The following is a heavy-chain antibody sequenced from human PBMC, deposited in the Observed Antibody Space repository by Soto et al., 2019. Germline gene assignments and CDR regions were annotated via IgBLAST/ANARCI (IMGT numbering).Heavy chain of an antibody. J-gene: IGHJ5*02. CDR1: GYTFTSYA. CDR3: ARYEGYSGYGENWFDP. CDR2: INAGNGNT. V-gene: IGHV1-3*01. D-gene: IGHD5-12*01. Sequence: EASVKVSCKASGYTFTSYAMHWVRQAPGQRLEWMGWINAGNGNTKYSQKFQGRVTITRDTSASTAYMELSSLRSEDTAVYYCARYEGYSGYGENWFDPWGQGTLVTVSS.